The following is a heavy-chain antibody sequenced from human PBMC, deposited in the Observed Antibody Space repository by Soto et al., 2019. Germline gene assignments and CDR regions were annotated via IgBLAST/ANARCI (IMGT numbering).Heavy chain of an antibody. Sequence: LRLSCAASGFTFSSYSMNWVRQAPGKGLEWVALISHDGINKYYADSVRGRFTISRDSSTNTLYLQMNSLRAADTAVYYCGRCTSTSCHLGSDYWGQGTLVTVSS. CDR2: ISHDGINK. D-gene: IGHD2-2*01. J-gene: IGHJ4*02. CDR1: GFTFSSYS. CDR3: GRCTSTSCHLGSDY. V-gene: IGHV3-30-3*01.